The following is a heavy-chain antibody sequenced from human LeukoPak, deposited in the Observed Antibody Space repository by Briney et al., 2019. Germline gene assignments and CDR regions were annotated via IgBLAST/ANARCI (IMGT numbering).Heavy chain of an antibody. J-gene: IGHJ5*02. CDR1: GGPISSGDYY. V-gene: IGHV4-30-4*01. CDR2: IYYSGST. Sequence: PSETLSLTCTVSGGPISSGDYYWSWIRQPPGKGLEWIGYIYYSGSTYYNPSLKSRVTISVDTSKNQFSLKLSSVTAADTAVYYCARGYCSGGSCGRKAWFDPWGQGTLVTVSS. CDR3: ARGYCSGGSCGRKAWFDP. D-gene: IGHD2-15*01.